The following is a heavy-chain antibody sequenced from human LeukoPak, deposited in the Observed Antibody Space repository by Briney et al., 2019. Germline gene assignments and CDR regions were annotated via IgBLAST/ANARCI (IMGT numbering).Heavy chain of an antibody. CDR3: ATHSYYYGSGSYPHYHDY. CDR2: LNRNGGTT. J-gene: IGHJ4*02. CDR1: GFTFDDNG. D-gene: IGHD3-10*01. Sequence: GGSLRLSSAASGFTFDDNGMSWVRQAPGKGLEWVSGLNRNGGTTGYADSVKGRFTISRDNAKNFLYLQMNSLRAEDTALYYCATHSYYYGSGSYPHYHDYWGQGTLVTVSS. V-gene: IGHV3-20*03.